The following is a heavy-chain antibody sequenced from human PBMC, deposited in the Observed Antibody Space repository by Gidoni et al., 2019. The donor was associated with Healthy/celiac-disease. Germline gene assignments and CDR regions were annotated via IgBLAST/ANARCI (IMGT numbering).Heavy chain of an antibody. CDR1: GGSFSGYS. CDR3: AREGVYCSSTSCYALRDLHYYMDV. J-gene: IGHJ6*03. Sequence: QVQLQRWGAGLLKPSETLSLTCAVYGGSFSGYSWIWIGQPPGKGLEWSGEINHSGSTNYNPSRKSRVTISVDTSKNQFSLKLSSVTAADTAVYYCAREGVYCSSTSCYALRDLHYYMDVWGKGTTVTVSS. CDR2: INHSGST. V-gene: IGHV4-34*01. D-gene: IGHD2-2*01.